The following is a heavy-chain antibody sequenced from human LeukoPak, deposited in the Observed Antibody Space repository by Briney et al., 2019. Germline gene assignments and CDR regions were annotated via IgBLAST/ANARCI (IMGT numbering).Heavy chain of an antibody. Sequence: ASVKVSRKASGYTFTGYYMHWVRQAPGQGLEWMGWINPNSGGTNYAQKFQGRVTMTRDTSISTAYMELSRLRSDDTAVYYCARVEGFDFWSGYYPDYWGQGTLVTGSS. CDR2: INPNSGGT. V-gene: IGHV1-2*02. D-gene: IGHD3-3*01. CDR3: ARVEGFDFWSGYYPDY. CDR1: GYTFTGYY. J-gene: IGHJ4*02.